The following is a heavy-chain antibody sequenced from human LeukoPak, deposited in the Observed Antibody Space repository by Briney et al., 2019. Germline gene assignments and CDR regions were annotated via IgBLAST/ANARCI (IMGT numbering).Heavy chain of an antibody. V-gene: IGHV1-46*01. J-gene: IGHJ4*02. CDR2: INPSSGST. CDR3: ARVLGAHRYGSIDH. CDR1: GYTFTTYY. D-gene: IGHD5-18*01. Sequence: ASVKVSFKASGYTFTTYYMHWVRQAPGQGLEWMGIINPSSGSTSYAQKFQGRVTMTRDTSTSTVYMGLSSLRSEDTAIYYCARVLGAHRYGSIDHWGQGTLVTVSS.